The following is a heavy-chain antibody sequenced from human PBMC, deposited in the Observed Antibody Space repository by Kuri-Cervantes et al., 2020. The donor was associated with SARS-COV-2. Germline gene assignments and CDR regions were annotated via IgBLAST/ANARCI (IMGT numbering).Heavy chain of an antibody. CDR1: GYTFTSYA. V-gene: IGHV1-3*01. J-gene: IGHJ4*02. CDR2: INAGNGNT. D-gene: IGHD3-3*01. Sequence: ASVKVSCKASGYTFTSYAMHWVRQAPGQRLEWMGWINAGNGNTKYSQEFQGRVTITRDTSASTAYMELSSLRSEDTAVYYCARHFPPVYDFWSGYYDYWGQGTLVTVSS. CDR3: ARHFPPVYDFWSGYYDY.